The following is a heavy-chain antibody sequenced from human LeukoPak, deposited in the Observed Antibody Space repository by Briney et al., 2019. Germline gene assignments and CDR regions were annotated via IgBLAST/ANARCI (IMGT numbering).Heavy chain of an antibody. CDR2: IYHSGST. V-gene: IGHV4-30-2*01. Sequence: SQTLSLTCTVSGGSISSGGYYWSWIRQPPGKGLEWIGYIYHSGSTYYNPSLKSRVTISVDTSKNQFSLKLSSVTAADTAVYYCAKTPYEEAFQHWGQGTLVTVSS. J-gene: IGHJ1*01. D-gene: IGHD2-8*01. CDR1: GGSISSGGYY. CDR3: AKTPYEEAFQH.